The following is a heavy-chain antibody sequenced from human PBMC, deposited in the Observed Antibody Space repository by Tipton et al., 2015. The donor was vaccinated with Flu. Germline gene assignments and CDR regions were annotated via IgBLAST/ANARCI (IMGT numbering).Heavy chain of an antibody. CDR3: DSCGSESY. CDR1: GDSISSNTYY. V-gene: IGHV4-39*07. CDR2: TYYTGRT. J-gene: IGHJ4*02. D-gene: IGHD2-21*01. Sequence: TLSLTCTVSGDSISSNTYYWGWNRQHPGKGLECIGTTYYTGRTYYNPSLKSRLTLSIDTSKNQFSLNLTSVTAADTAMCYFDSCGSESYWGQGTLVTVSS.